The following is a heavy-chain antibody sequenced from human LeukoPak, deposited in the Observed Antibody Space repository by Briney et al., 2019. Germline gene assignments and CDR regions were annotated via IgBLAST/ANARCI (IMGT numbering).Heavy chain of an antibody. V-gene: IGHV1-18*01. D-gene: IGHD2-21*02. CDR3: ARDVGAFVVVTATELDY. CDR1: GYTFTSYG. Sequence: GASVKVSCKASGYTFTSYGISWVRQAPGQGLEWMGWISAYNGNTNYAQKLQGRVTMTTDTSTSTAYMELRSLRSDDTAVYYCARDVGAFVVVTATELDYWGQGTLVTVSS. CDR2: ISAYNGNT. J-gene: IGHJ4*02.